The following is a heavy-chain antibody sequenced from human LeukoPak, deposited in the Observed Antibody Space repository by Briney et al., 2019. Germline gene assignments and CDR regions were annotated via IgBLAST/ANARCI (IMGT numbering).Heavy chain of an antibody. J-gene: IGHJ4*02. D-gene: IGHD1-1*01. CDR1: GFTFSNYW. CDR3: ARDGDAYNHGH. V-gene: IGHV3-74*01. CDR2: ISYDGRGT. Sequence: GGSLRLSCAASGFTFSNYWMHWVRQAPGKGLVWVSRISYDGRGTDYADSVKGRFSISRDNAKNTLYLQMNILRAEDTAVYYCARDGDAYNHGHWGQGTLVTVSS.